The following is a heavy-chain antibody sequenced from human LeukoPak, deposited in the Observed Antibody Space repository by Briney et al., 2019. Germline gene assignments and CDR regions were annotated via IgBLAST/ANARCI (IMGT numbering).Heavy chain of an antibody. CDR2: INHSGST. CDR1: GGSFSGYY. D-gene: IGHD3-22*01. V-gene: IGHV4-34*01. Sequence: SETLSLTCAVYGGSFSGYYWSWIRQPPGKGLEWIGDINHSGSTNYNPSLKSRVTISVDTSKNQLSLKVTSVTAADTAVYYCARVGYYDSSDYYHEDGFDIWGQGTMVTVSS. J-gene: IGHJ3*02. CDR3: ARVGYYDSSDYYHEDGFDI.